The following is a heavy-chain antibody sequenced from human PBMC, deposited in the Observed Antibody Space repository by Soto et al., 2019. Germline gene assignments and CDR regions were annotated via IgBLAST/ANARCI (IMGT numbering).Heavy chain of an antibody. V-gene: IGHV3-30-3*01. CDR1: GFTFSSYA. Sequence: PGGSLRLSCAASGFTFSSYAMHWVRQAPGKGLEWVAVISYDGSNKYYADSVKGRFTISRDNSKNTLYLQMNSLRAEDTAVYYCARDXGELMVFAAYYYYGMDVWGQGTTVTVSS. CDR2: ISYDGSNK. D-gene: IGHD2-8*01. CDR3: ARDXGELMVFAAYYYYGMDV. J-gene: IGHJ6*02.